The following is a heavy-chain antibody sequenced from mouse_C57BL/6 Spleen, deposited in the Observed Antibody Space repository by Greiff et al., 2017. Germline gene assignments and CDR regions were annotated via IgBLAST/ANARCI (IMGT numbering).Heavy chain of an antibody. Sequence: QVTLKESGPGILQSSQTLSLTCSFSGFSLSTSGMGVSWIRQPSGKGLEWLAHSYWDDDKRYNPSLKSRLTISKDTSRKQVFLKITSLYTADTATYYCARRDYYGSPWFAYWGQGTLVTVSA. CDR1: GFSLSTSGMG. CDR3: ARRDYYGSPWFAY. V-gene: IGHV8-12*01. CDR2: SYWDDDK. J-gene: IGHJ3*01. D-gene: IGHD1-1*01.